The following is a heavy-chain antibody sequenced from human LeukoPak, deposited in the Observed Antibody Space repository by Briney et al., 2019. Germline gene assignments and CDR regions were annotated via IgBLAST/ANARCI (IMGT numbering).Heavy chain of an antibody. CDR2: IIPIFGTA. CDR3: ARPRATLGSGRDAFDI. J-gene: IGHJ3*02. CDR1: GYIFTDYA. Sequence: GASVKISCKTSGYIFTDYAIVWVRQAPGQGLEWMGGIIPIFGTANYAQKFQGRVTITADESTSTAYMELSSLRSEDTAVYYCARPRATLGSGRDAFDIWGQGTMVTVSS. V-gene: IGHV1-69*13. D-gene: IGHD1-26*01.